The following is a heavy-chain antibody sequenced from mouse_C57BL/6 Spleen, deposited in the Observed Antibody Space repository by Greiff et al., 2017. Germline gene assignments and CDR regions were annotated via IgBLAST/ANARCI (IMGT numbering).Heavy chain of an antibody. CDR1: GFTFSDYG. V-gene: IGHV5-15*01. CDR3: ERHEEGYYGSSYAWFAY. Sequence: EVQVVESGGGLVQPGGSLKLSCAASGFTFSDYGMAWVRPAPRKGPEWVAFISNLAYSIYSADTVTGRFTISRENAKNTLYLEMSSLRSEDTAMYYCERHEEGYYGSSYAWFAYWGQGTLVTVSA. D-gene: IGHD1-1*01. CDR2: ISNLAYSI. J-gene: IGHJ3*01.